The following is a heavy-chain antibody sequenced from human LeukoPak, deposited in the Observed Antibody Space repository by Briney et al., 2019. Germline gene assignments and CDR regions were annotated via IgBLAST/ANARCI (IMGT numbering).Heavy chain of an antibody. Sequence: PGGSLRLSCAASGFTFSSYEMNWVRQAPGKGLEWVSYISSSGSTIYYADSVKGRFTISRDNAKHSLYLQMNSLRAEDTAVYYCARGGQLWLHGYLDYWGQGTLVTVSS. CDR3: ARGGQLWLHGYLDY. CDR2: ISSSGSTI. V-gene: IGHV3-48*03. CDR1: GFTFSSYE. D-gene: IGHD5-18*01. J-gene: IGHJ4*02.